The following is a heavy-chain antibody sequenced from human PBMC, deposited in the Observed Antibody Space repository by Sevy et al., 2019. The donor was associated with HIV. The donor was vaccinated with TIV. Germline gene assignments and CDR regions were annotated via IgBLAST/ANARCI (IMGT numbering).Heavy chain of an antibody. CDR1: EFTFSSSA. J-gene: IGHJ5*02. CDR3: AKCLTPVTKQWSFDA. Sequence: GGSLRLSCAASEFTFSSSAMTWVRQAPGKGLEWVSAITSNGGSTFYVDSVKGRFTISRDISLNTLFLQMNSVRAEDTAVYYCAKCLTPVTKQWSFDAWGQGTLVTVSS. V-gene: IGHV3-23*01. CDR2: ITSNGGST. D-gene: IGHD4-17*01.